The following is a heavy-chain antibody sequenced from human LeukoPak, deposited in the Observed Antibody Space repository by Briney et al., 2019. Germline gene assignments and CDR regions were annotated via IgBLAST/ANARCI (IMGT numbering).Heavy chain of an antibody. CDR2: IYTSGST. Sequence: SETLSLTCTVSGGSISSYYWSWIRQPPGKGLEWIGYIYTSGSTNYNPSLKCRVTISVDTSKNQFSLKLSSVTAADTAVYYCARLIPHWGFFEQNYYMDVWGKGTTVTVSS. CDR1: GGSISSYY. V-gene: IGHV4-4*09. J-gene: IGHJ6*03. CDR3: ARLIPHWGFFEQNYYMDV. D-gene: IGHD3-3*01.